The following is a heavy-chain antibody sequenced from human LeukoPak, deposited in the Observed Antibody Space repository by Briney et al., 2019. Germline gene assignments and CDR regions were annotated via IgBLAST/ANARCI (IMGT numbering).Heavy chain of an antibody. CDR1: GFPFSKYA. V-gene: IGHV3-23*01. Sequence: GGSLRLSCAASGFPFSKYAMSWVRQAPGKGLEWVSGIRGSGGSTYYADSVKGRFTISRDNSKNTLYVQMNSLRAEDTAIYYCAKGVDAFDIWGLGTLVTVSS. CDR3: AKGVDAFDI. J-gene: IGHJ3*02. CDR2: IRGSGGST.